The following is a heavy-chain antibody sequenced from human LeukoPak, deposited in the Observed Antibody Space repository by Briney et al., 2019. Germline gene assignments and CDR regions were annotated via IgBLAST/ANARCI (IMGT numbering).Heavy chain of an antibody. CDR1: GFSFKDYA. V-gene: IGHV3-30*04. CDR3: ARDRDWLRDFDY. Sequence: PGGSLRLSCAASGFSFKDYAMHWVRQSAGKGLEWVAVTSYDESTKYYVDSVRGRFTISRDNSKNTLFLQMNSLRDEDTAFYYCARDRDWLRDFDYWGQGTLVTVSS. J-gene: IGHJ4*02. CDR2: TSYDESTK. D-gene: IGHD5-12*01.